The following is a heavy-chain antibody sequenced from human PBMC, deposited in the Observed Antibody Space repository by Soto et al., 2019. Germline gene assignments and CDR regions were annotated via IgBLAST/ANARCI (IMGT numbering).Heavy chain of an antibody. V-gene: IGHV3-23*01. CDR3: AKDHVYCSGGSCYPEYFQL. CDR1: GFTFSSYA. Sequence: EVQLLESGGGLVQPGGSLRLSCAASGFTFSSYAMSWVRQAPGKGLEWVSAISGSGGSTYYADSVKGRFTISRDNSKNTLYLQMNSLRAEDTAVYYCAKDHVYCSGGSCYPEYFQLWGQGTLVTVSS. CDR2: ISGSGGST. D-gene: IGHD2-15*01. J-gene: IGHJ1*01.